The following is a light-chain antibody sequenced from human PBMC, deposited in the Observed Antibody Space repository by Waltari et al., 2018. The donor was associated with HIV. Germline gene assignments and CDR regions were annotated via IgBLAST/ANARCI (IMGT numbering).Light chain of an antibody. CDR1: AANIAIHP. CDR2: GSH. J-gene: IGLJ3*02. CDR3: ATWDANLNGVV. V-gene: IGLV1-44*01. Sequence: QSVLTQPPSTSESPGQWITIPCSGRAANIAIHPVNLFKHVPGTAPKLLIFGSHQRPSGVPDRFSGSKSGTSASLAIRGLQSEDEAEYYCATWDANLNGVVFGGGTKVTVL.